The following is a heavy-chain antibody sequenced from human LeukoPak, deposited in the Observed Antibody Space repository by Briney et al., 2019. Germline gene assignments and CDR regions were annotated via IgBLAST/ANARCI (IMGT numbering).Heavy chain of an antibody. D-gene: IGHD3-10*01. CDR2: IYPDSGGT. CDR3: ARGRSDYYLDS. Sequence: ASLKVSCKASGYTFTDYYMHWVRQAPGHGLEWMGWIYPDSGGTNYAQKFQGRVTMTRDTSISTAYMGLSRLTSDDTAVYYCARGRSDYYLDSWGQGTRVTVSS. CDR1: GYTFTDYY. J-gene: IGHJ4*02. V-gene: IGHV1-2*02.